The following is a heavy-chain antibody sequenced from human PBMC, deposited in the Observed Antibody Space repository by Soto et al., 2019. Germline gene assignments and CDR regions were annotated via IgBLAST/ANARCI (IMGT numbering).Heavy chain of an antibody. J-gene: IGHJ4*02. Sequence: GGSLRLSCAASGFTFSSYAMSWVRQAPGKGLEWVSAISGSGGSTYYADSVKGRFTISRDNSKNTLYLQMNSLRAEDTTVYYCAKSSRDKAAALAATLNYWGRGTVLTFSS. D-gene: IGHD6-6*01. CDR2: ISGSGGST. V-gene: IGHV3-23*01. CDR3: AKSSRDKAAALAATLNY. CDR1: GFTFSSYA.